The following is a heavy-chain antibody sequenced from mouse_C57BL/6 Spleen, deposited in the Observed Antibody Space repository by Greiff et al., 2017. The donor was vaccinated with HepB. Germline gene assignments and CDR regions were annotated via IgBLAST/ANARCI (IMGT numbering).Heavy chain of an antibody. CDR1: GYTFTSYW. J-gene: IGHJ3*01. CDR2: IDPSDSYT. Sequence: QVQLQQPGAELVKPGASVKLSCKASGYTFTSYWMQWVKQRPGQGLEWIGEIDPSDSYTNYNQKFKGKATLTVDTSSGTAYMQRSSLTSEDSAVYYCARGGYGSSYGAYWGQGTLVTVSA. CDR3: ARGGYGSSYGAY. V-gene: IGHV1-50*01. D-gene: IGHD1-1*01.